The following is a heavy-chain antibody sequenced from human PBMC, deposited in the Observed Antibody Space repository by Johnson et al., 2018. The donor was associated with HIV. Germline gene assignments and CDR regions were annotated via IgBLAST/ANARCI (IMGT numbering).Heavy chain of an antibody. Sequence: QVLLVESGGGVVQPGRSLRLSCAASGFTFSSYAMHWVRQAPGKGLEWVAVISSDGSNKYYADSVKGRFTISRDTSKNTLYLQMNSLRGEDTAVYYCARDGGIGSTREDAFDIWGQGTMVIVSS. CDR1: GFTFSSYA. J-gene: IGHJ3*02. CDR2: ISSDGSNK. D-gene: IGHD2-2*01. CDR3: ARDGGIGSTREDAFDI. V-gene: IGHV3-30-3*01.